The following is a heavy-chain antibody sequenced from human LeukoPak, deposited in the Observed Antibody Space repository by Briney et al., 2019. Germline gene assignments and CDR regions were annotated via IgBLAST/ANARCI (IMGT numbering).Heavy chain of an antibody. Sequence: QPGGSLRLSCGASGFTFSSYAMSWVRQAPGKGLEWVSALSDRGRNTYYADSVKGRFTISRDNSKNTVYLQMNSLRAEDTAVYYCARPQTYYYGSGSNYDYWGQGTLVTVSS. D-gene: IGHD3-10*01. J-gene: IGHJ4*02. CDR2: LSDRGRNT. V-gene: IGHV3-23*01. CDR1: GFTFSSYA. CDR3: ARPQTYYYGSGSNYDY.